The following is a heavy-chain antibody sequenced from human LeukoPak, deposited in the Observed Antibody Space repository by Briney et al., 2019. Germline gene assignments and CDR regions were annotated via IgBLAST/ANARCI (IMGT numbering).Heavy chain of an antibody. CDR2: ISSSGNNI. CDR3: ARVMGYYYAMDV. J-gene: IGHJ6*02. CDR1: GLKFSSYE. V-gene: IGHV3-48*03. D-gene: IGHD1-26*01. Sequence: PGGSLRLSCAASGLKFSSYEVNWVRQAPGMGLEWVSYISSSGNNIYYADSVKGRFTISRDIAKNSLYLQMNSLRADDTAVYYCARVMGYYYAMDVWGQGTTVTVSS.